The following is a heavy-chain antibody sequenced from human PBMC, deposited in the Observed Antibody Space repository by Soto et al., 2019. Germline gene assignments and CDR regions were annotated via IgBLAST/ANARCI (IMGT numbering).Heavy chain of an antibody. CDR2: INAGNGNT. J-gene: IGHJ4*02. CDR3: ASGGFRSLGSSSWYRY. D-gene: IGHD6-13*01. CDR1: GYTFTSYA. Sequence: ASVKVSCKASGYTFTSYAMHWVRQAPGQRLEWMGWINAGNGNTKYSQKFQGRVTITRDTSASTAYMELSSLRSEDTAVYYCASGGFRSLGSSSWYRYWGQGTLVTVSS. V-gene: IGHV1-3*01.